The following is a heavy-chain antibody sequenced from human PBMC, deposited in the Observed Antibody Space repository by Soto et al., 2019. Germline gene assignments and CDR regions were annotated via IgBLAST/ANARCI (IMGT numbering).Heavy chain of an antibody. D-gene: IGHD2-21*01. V-gene: IGHV4-30-2*01. CDR1: GGSISSGGYS. Sequence: PSETLSLTCAVSGGSISSGGYSWSWIRQPPGKGLEWIGYIYHSGSTYYNPSLKSRVTISVDRSKNQFSLKLSSVTAADTAVYYCARLAYFLDYWGQGTLVTVSS. CDR3: ARLAYFLDY. CDR2: IYHSGST. J-gene: IGHJ4*02.